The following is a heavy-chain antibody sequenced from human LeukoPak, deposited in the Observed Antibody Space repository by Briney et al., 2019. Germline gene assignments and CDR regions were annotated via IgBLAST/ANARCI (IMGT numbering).Heavy chain of an antibody. V-gene: IGHV3-66*01. Sequence: GGSLRLSCAASGFTVSSNYMSWVRQAPRKGLEWVSVIYSGGSTYYADSVKGRFTISRDNSKNTLYLQMNSLRAGDTAVYYCARSYYYDSSGLSWGQGTLVTVSS. CDR2: IYSGGST. CDR3: ARSYYYDSSGLS. J-gene: IGHJ4*02. D-gene: IGHD3-22*01. CDR1: GFTVSSNY.